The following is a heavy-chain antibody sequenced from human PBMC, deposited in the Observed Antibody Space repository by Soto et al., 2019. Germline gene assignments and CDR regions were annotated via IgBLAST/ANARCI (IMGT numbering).Heavy chain of an antibody. CDR2: IYYSGST. D-gene: IGHD2-2*02. V-gene: IGHV4-39*01. CDR3: ARRGVVVPAAIGDYFDY. CDR1: GGSISSSSYY. J-gene: IGHJ4*02. Sequence: PSETLSLTCTVSGGSISSSSYYWGWIRQPPWKGLEWIGSIYYSGSTYYNPSLKSRVTISVDTSKNQFSLKLSSVTAADTAVYYCARRGVVVPAAIGDYFDYWGQGTLVTVS.